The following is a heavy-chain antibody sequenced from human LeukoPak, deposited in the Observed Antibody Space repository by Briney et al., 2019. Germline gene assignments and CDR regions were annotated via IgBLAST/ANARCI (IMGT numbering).Heavy chain of an antibody. V-gene: IGHV1-2*02. CDR2: INPNSGGT. CDR1: GYTFTGYY. D-gene: IGHD3-3*01. Sequence: GASVKVSCKASGYTFTGYYMHWVRQAPGQGLEWMGWINPNSGGTNYAQKFQGRVTMTRDTSISTAYMELSRLGSDDTAVYYCARGADYDFWSGFSGFQHWGQGTLVTVSS. CDR3: ARGADYDFWSGFSGFQH. J-gene: IGHJ1*01.